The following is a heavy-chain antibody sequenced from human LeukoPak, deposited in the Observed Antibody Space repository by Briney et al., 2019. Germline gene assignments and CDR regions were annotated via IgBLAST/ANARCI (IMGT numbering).Heavy chain of an antibody. CDR3: ASPYDFWSGPTDVYYYGMDV. D-gene: IGHD3-3*01. CDR1: GGTFSSYA. CDR2: IIPIFGTA. V-gene: IGHV1-69*13. J-gene: IGHJ6*02. Sequence: SVKVSCKASGGTFSSYAISWVRQAPGQGLEWMGGIIPIFGTANYAQKFQGRVTITADESTSTAYMELSSLRSEDTAVYYCASPYDFWSGPTDVYYYGMDVWGQGTTVTVSS.